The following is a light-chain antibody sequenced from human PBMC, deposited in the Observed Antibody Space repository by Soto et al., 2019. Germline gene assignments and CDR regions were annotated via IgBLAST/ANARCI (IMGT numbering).Light chain of an antibody. CDR3: SSYTDSSNYV. J-gene: IGLJ1*01. CDR1: RSDLDIYNY. CDR2: QVT. Sequence: QTVLSQPACVSGSPGQSITISWTGTRSDLDIYNYGTWYQQQPGEAPKLMCSQVTNGPSWGSNRSSGPRSGNTASPNISGLLAEDEADYYCSSYTDSSNYVFGTGTKVTV. V-gene: IGLV2-14*01.